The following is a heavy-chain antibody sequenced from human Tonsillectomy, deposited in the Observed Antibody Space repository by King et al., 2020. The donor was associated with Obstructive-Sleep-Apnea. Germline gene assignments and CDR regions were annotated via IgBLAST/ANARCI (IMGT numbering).Heavy chain of an antibody. V-gene: IGHV3-74*01. CDR1: AFTFSSYW. CDR2: INSDGSST. J-gene: IGHJ6*02. Sequence: VQLVESGGGLVQPGGSLRLSCAASAFTFSSYWMHWVRQAPGKGLVWVSRINSDGSSTSYADSVKGRFTISRDNAKNTLYLQMNSLRAEDTAVYYCARDRHFDILTGYFTPYYYGMDVWGQGTTVTVSS. CDR3: ARDRHFDILTGYFTPYYYGMDV. D-gene: IGHD3-9*01.